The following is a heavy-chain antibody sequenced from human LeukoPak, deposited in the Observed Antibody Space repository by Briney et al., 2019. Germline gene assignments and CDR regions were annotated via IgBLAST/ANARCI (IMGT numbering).Heavy chain of an antibody. CDR1: GFTFSSYG. V-gene: IGHV3-30*18. CDR3: AKDFIRAMVRGVMNY. Sequence: PGRSLRLSCAASGFTFSSYGMHWVRQAPGKGLEWVAVISYDGSNKYYADSVKGRFTISRDNSKNTLYLQMNSLRAEDTAVYYCAKDFIRAMVRGVMNYWGQGTLVTVSS. CDR2: ISYDGSNK. J-gene: IGHJ4*02. D-gene: IGHD3-10*01.